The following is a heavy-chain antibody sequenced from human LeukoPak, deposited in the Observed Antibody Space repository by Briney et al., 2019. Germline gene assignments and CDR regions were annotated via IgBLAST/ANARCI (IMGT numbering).Heavy chain of an antibody. J-gene: IGHJ4*02. D-gene: IGHD1-26*01. CDR2: LYFSGSP. V-gene: IGHV4-39*01. Sequence: SGGXXXVRRHYWGWLRQAPGKGLEWIGSLYFSGSPYYNSSLKSRFTISVDTSKNQFFLNLSSVTAADTAVYYCARHWDEVDYWGQGTLVTVSS. CDR1: GGXXXVRRHY. CDR3: ARHWDEVDY.